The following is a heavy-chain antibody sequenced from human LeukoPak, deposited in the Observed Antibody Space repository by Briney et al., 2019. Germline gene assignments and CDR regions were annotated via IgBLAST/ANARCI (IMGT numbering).Heavy chain of an antibody. D-gene: IGHD4-17*01. Sequence: GGSLRLSCAASGFTFSDYYMSWIRQAPGKGLEWVSYIGSSGSTIYYADSVKGRFTISRDNAKNSLYLQMNSLRAEDTAVYYCAITTDYGEFDYWGQGTLVTVSS. CDR1: GFTFSDYY. CDR2: IGSSGSTI. V-gene: IGHV3-11*01. CDR3: AITTDYGEFDY. J-gene: IGHJ4*02.